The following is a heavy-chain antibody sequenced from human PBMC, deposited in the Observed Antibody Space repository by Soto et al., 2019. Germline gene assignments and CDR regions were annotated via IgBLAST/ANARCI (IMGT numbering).Heavy chain of an antibody. D-gene: IGHD2-15*01. V-gene: IGHV3-72*01. J-gene: IGHJ4*02. CDR1: GFTFSDHY. Sequence: EVQLVESGGGLVQPGGSLRLSCAASGFTFSDHYMDWVRQAPGKGLEWVGRTRNKANSYTTEYAASVKGRFTISRDDSKNSLYLQMNSLKTEDTAVYYCARARYCSGGSCYDRVDYWGQGTLVTVSS. CDR3: ARARYCSGGSCYDRVDY. CDR2: TRNKANSYTT.